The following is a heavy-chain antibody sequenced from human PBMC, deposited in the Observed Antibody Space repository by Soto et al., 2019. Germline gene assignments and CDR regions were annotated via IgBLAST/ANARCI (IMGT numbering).Heavy chain of an antibody. CDR1: GGSISSSIYY. J-gene: IGHJ6*02. D-gene: IGHD1-26*01. Sequence: SETLSLTCTVSGGSISSSIYYWGWIRQPPGKGLEWIGSIYYSGSTYYNPSLKSRVTISVDTSKNQFSLKLSSVTAADTAVYYCARLGAYSYYGMDVWGQGTTVTVSS. V-gene: IGHV4-39*01. CDR3: ARLGAYSYYGMDV. CDR2: IYYSGST.